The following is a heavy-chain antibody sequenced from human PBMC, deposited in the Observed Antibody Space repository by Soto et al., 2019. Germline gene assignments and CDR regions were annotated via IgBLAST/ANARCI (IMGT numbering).Heavy chain of an antibody. V-gene: IGHV3-23*01. CDR2: ISGSGGST. D-gene: IGHD2-15*01. CDR1: GFTFSSYA. CDR3: ARDDVLCDGGRCYGIPLDV. J-gene: IGHJ6*02. Sequence: GGSLRLSCAASGFTFSSYAMSWVRQAPGKGLEWVSAISGSGGSTYYADSVKGRFTISRDTSKNTLHLQMNSLRVEDTAVYYCARDDVLCDGGRCYGIPLDVWGQGTTVTVSS.